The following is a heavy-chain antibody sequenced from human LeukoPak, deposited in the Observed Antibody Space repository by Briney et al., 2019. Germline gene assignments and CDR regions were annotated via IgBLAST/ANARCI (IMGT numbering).Heavy chain of an antibody. CDR2: IYYSGST. V-gene: IGHV4-59*12. J-gene: IGHJ5*02. D-gene: IGHD5-18*01. CDR1: GGSISSYY. Sequence: SETLSLTCTVSGGSISSYYWSWIRQPPGKGLEWIGYIYYSGSTNYNPSLKSRVTISVDTSKNQFSLKLSSVTAADTAVYYCARGPIQLWAPRGSWFDPWGQGTLVTVSS. CDR3: ARGPIQLWAPRGSWFDP.